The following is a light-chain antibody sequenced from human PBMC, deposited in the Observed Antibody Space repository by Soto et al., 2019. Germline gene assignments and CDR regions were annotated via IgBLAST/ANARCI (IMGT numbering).Light chain of an antibody. CDR3: AAWDVSLHGHYV. J-gene: IGLJ1*01. CDR1: NSNIGANA. CDR2: NNN. V-gene: IGLV1-44*01. Sequence: QSAVTQPPSASGTPGQTVTISCSGSNSNIGANAANWYQQFPGAAPKLLIYNNNQRPSGVPDRFSGSRSGTSASLAISGLQSEDEAHYYCAAWDVSLHGHYVFGTGTKVTVL.